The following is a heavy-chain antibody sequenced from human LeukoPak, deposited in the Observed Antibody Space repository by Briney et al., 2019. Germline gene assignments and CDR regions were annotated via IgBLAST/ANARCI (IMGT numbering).Heavy chain of an antibody. V-gene: IGHV3-48*03. Sequence: PGGSLRLSCAASGFKISTYEMNWVRQAPGKGLEWVSYISSSGRNIYYADSVKGRFTISRDNAKNSLDLQMNSLRAEDTGVYYCATITIFGVITPAWGQGTLVTVSS. CDR3: ATITIFGVITPA. J-gene: IGHJ5*02. D-gene: IGHD3-3*01. CDR1: GFKISTYE. CDR2: ISSSGRNI.